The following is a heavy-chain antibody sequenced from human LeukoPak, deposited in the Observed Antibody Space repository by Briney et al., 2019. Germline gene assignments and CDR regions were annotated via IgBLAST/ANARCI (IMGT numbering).Heavy chain of an antibody. J-gene: IGHJ4*02. D-gene: IGHD3-10*01. CDR3: PRVTYYGTGSYYTLDY. CDR2: INPNSGGT. V-gene: IGHV1-2*02. Sequence: GASVKVSCKASGYTFTGYYMHWVRQAPGQGIEWMGWINPNSGGTNYAQKSRGRVTMTRDTSISTAYMELSRLRSDDTAVYYCPRVTYYGTGSYYTLDYSGQGTLVTVSS. CDR1: GYTFTGYY.